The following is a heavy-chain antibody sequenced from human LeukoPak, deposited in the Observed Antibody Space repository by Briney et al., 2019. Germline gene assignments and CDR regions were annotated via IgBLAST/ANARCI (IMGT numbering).Heavy chain of an antibody. V-gene: IGHV4-59*11. Sequence: SETLSLTCTVSGDSISSHYWSWVRQTPGKGLEWIGHIYHRGNTKYNSALKGRVTISDDASKNQFSLRLSSVTAADTAVYFCARGYDFWSGVMSDAFDIWGRGTKVTVSS. CDR3: ARGYDFWSGVMSDAFDI. J-gene: IGHJ3*02. D-gene: IGHD3-3*01. CDR1: GDSISSHY. CDR2: IYHRGNT.